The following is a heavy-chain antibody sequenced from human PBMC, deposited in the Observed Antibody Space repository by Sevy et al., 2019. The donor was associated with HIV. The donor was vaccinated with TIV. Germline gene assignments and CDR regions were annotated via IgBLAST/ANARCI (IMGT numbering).Heavy chain of an antibody. V-gene: IGHV3-7*01. J-gene: IGHJ6*02. Sequence: GGSLRLSCAASGFTFSRYWMTWVRQAPGKGLEWVANIKQDGSEKYLVDSVKGRFIISRDNAKKSLFLQMNSLRAEDTAVYYCAKHRDDSNGFGMDVWGQGTTVTVS. CDR1: GFTFSRYW. CDR2: IKQDGSEK. CDR3: AKHRDDSNGFGMDV. D-gene: IGHD3-3*01.